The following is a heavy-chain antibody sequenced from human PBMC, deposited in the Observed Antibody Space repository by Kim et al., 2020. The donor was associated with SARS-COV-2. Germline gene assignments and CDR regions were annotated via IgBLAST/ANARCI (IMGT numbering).Heavy chain of an antibody. CDR2: IIPILGIA. D-gene: IGHD3-10*01. CDR1: GGTFSSYT. Sequence: SVKVSCKASGGTFSSYTISWVRQAPGQGLEWMGRIIPILGIANYAQKFQGRVTITADKSTSTAYMELSSLRSEDTAVYYCARDVGDGGSGSYYKEEIWFDPWGQGTLVTVSS. V-gene: IGHV1-69*04. CDR3: ARDVGDGGSGSYYKEEIWFDP. J-gene: IGHJ5*02.